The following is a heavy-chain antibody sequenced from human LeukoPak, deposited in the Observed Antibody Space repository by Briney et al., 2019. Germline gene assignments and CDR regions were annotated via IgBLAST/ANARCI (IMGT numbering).Heavy chain of an antibody. CDR2: FDPEDGET. D-gene: IGHD4-17*01. J-gene: IGHJ4*02. V-gene: IGHV1-24*01. CDR1: GYTFTGYY. Sequence: ASVKVSCKASGYTFTGYYMHWVRQAPGKGLEWMGGFDPEDGETIYAQKFQGRVTMTEDTSTDTAYMELSSLRSEDTAVYYCATVGPDYGDWGQGTLVTVSS. CDR3: ATVGPDYGD.